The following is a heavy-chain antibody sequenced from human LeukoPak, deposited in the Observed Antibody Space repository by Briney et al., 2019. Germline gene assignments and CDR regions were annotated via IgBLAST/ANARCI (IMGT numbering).Heavy chain of an antibody. D-gene: IGHD6-19*01. Sequence: GGSLRLSCAASGFTFSSYAMHWVRQAPGKGLEWVAVISYDGSNKYYADSVQGRFTISRDNSKNTLYLQMNSLRAEDTAVYYCARDRVAGVGSYYYYGMDVWGQGTTVTVSS. CDR1: GFTFSSYA. V-gene: IGHV3-30-3*01. J-gene: IGHJ6*02. CDR3: ARDRVAGVGSYYYYGMDV. CDR2: ISYDGSNK.